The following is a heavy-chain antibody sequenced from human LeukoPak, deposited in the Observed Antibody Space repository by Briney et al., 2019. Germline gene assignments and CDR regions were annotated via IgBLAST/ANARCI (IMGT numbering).Heavy chain of an antibody. CDR2: INHSRGT. Sequence: SETLSLTCSVYGGSITSYYWSWIRQPPGKGLEWIGEINHSRGTKYNPSLESRVTILLDASKNEFSLNLNSVTAADTAVYYCAREDYYFDSWGQGTLVTVSS. V-gene: IGHV4-34*01. CDR1: GGSITSYY. CDR3: AREDYYFDS. J-gene: IGHJ4*02.